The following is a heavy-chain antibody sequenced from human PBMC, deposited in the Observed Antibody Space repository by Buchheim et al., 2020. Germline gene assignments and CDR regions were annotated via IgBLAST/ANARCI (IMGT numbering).Heavy chain of an antibody. D-gene: IGHD1-1*01. Sequence: QVQLQQWGAGLLKPSETLSLTCTVSGGSISSSSDYWGWIRQPPGKGLEWIGSIYYSGNTYYNPSLKSRVTISVDTSKNQFSLKLSSVTAADTAVYYCARRPWNYWFDPWGQGTL. CDR1: GGSISSSSDY. CDR2: IYYSGNT. CDR3: ARRPWNYWFDP. V-gene: IGHV4-39*01. J-gene: IGHJ5*02.